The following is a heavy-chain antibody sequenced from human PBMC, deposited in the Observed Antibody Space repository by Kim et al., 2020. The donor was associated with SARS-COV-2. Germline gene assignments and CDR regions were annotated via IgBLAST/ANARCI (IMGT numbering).Heavy chain of an antibody. Sequence: GGSLRLSCAASGFTFSSYAMSWVRQAPGKGLEWVSAISGSGGSTYYADSVKGRFTISRDNSKNTLYLQMNSLRAEDTAVYYCAKDYTGYSSGWYLFGWFDPWGQGTLVTVSS. CDR1: GFTFSSYA. CDR3: AKDYTGYSSGWYLFGWFDP. J-gene: IGHJ5*02. D-gene: IGHD6-19*01. V-gene: IGHV3-23*01. CDR2: ISGSGGST.